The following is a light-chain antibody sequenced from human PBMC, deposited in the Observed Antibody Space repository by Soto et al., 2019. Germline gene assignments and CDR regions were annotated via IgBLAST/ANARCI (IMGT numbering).Light chain of an antibody. J-gene: IGLJ2*01. Sequence: QSVLTQPPSASGTPGQRVTISCSGSYSNFGSNIVNWYQHFPGTAPKLLIYTNNKRPSGVPERFSASKSGTSVSLAISGLQSEDEAIYYCASWDDSLNDVLFGGGTKLTVL. CDR1: YSNFGSNI. CDR3: ASWDDSLNDVL. CDR2: TNN. V-gene: IGLV1-44*01.